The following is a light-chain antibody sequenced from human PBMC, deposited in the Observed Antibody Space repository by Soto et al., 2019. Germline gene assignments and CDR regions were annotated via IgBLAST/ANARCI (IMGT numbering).Light chain of an antibody. CDR2: DAS. V-gene: IGKV3-15*01. Sequence: EIVITQSPATLSVSPGQRATLSCRASQSINDNLAWYQQKPGQAPRLLIYDASTRDTGIAARFSGSGSGTELTLTISSLQSEEFAVYYCQQYNKWPPWTFGQGTKVEIK. CDR1: QSINDN. J-gene: IGKJ1*01. CDR3: QQYNKWPPWT.